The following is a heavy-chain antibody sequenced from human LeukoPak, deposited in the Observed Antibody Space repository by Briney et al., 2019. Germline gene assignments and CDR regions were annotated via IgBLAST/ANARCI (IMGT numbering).Heavy chain of an antibody. CDR2: IEQDGTKK. V-gene: IGHV3-7*01. J-gene: IGHJ4*02. CDR3: VRDFDY. Sequence: GGSLRLSCAASGLTFSTHWMSWVRQAPEKGLEWVATIEQDGTKKYYVDSVKGRFTISRDNAKNSLYLRMNSLRADDAAVYYCVRDFDYWGQGILVTVSS. CDR1: GLTFSTHW.